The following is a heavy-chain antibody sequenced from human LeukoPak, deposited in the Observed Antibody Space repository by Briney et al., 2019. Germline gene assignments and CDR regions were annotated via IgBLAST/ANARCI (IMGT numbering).Heavy chain of an antibody. CDR3: AGDLGLRYFDWLLE. CDR2: IKHDGSEK. Sequence: GGSLRLSCAASGFTFNNYWMSWVRQAPGKGLEWVANIKHDGSEKYYVDSVKGRFTISRDNAKNSLYLQMNSLRAEDTAVYYCAGDLGLRYFDWLLEWGQGTLVTVSS. D-gene: IGHD3-9*01. J-gene: IGHJ4*02. V-gene: IGHV3-7*01. CDR1: GFTFNNYW.